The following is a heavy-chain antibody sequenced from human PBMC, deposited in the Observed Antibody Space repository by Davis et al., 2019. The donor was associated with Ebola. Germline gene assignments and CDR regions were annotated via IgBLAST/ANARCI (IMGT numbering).Heavy chain of an antibody. CDR3: ASPGDSNYYYYGMDV. D-gene: IGHD3-16*01. CDR2: INAGNGNT. CDR1: GYTFTSYA. J-gene: IGHJ6*02. V-gene: IGHV1-3*01. Sequence: ASVKVSCKASGYTFTSYAMHWVRQAPGQRLEWMGWINAGNGNTKYSQKFQGRVTITRDTSASTAYMELSSLRSEDTAVYYCASPGDSNYYYYGMDVWGQGTTVTVSS.